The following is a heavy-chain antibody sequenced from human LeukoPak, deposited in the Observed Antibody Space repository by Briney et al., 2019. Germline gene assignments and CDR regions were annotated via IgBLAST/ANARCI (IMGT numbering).Heavy chain of an antibody. D-gene: IGHD7-27*01. CDR3: ARYFTGAEGYYYGMDV. CDR2: ICSTCGTI. V-gene: IGHV3-48*04. J-gene: IGHJ6*02. CDR1: GFTFSSYS. Sequence: GGSLRLSCAASGFTFSSYSMNWVRQAPGKALEWVSYICSTCGTISYADSVKGRFTISRDNAKNSLYLQVNSLRAEDTAVYYCARYFTGAEGYYYGMDVWGPGTTVTVSS.